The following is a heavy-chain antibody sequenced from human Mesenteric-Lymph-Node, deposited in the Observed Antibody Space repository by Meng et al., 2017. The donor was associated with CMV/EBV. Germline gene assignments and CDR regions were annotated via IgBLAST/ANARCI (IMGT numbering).Heavy chain of an antibody. D-gene: IGHD3-16*01. CDR1: GFSFSTYW. CDR3: ARAPDGGVMDDGFDI. CDR2: IKGDGSST. V-gene: IGHV3-74*01. Sequence: GGSLRLSCAASGFSFSTYWMHWVRQVPGKGLVWVSRIKGDGSSTHYADSVKGRFTISRDNARKTVYLQMNSLRAEDTAVYYCARAPDGGVMDDGFDIWGQGTMVTVSS. J-gene: IGHJ3*02.